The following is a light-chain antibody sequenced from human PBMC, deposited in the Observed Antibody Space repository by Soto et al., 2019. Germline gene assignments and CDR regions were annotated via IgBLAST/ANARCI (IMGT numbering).Light chain of an antibody. Sequence: ESVLTQSPGTLSLSPGERATLSCRASQSVSGSYLAWYQQKPGQAPRLLIYGASIRATGIPDRFSGGGSGTDFTLTISRLEPEEFAVYYCQHYVSSTWTFGQGTNLEIK. CDR1: QSVSGSY. J-gene: IGKJ1*01. CDR3: QHYVSSTWT. CDR2: GAS. V-gene: IGKV3-20*01.